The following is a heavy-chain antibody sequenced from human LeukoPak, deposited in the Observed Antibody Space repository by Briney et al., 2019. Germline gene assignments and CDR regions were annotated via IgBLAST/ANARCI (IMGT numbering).Heavy chain of an antibody. CDR2: IQYDRSNQ. CDR3: AKMVPQSDWFDP. Sequence: GGSLRLSCAASGFTFSTYGMHWVRQAPGKGLEWVAYIQYDRSNQQYAGSVKGRFTISRDNSKNTLYLQMNSLRAEDTAVYYCAKMVPQSDWFDPWGQGTLVTVSS. J-gene: IGHJ5*02. V-gene: IGHV3-30*02. CDR1: GFTFSTYG. D-gene: IGHD2-8*01.